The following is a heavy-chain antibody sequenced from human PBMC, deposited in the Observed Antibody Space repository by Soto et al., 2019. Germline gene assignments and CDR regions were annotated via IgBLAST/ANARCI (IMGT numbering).Heavy chain of an antibody. J-gene: IGHJ4*02. CDR1: GFTFSSYG. CDR3: ARGDGLGY. CDR2: IWYDGSNK. V-gene: IGHV3-33*01. D-gene: IGHD3-16*01. Sequence: QVQLVESGGGVVQPGRSLRLSCAASGFTFSSYGMHWVRQAPGKGLEWVAVIWYDGSNKYYVDSVKGRFTISRDNSKNTLYLQMNSLRVEDTAVYYCARGDGLGYWGQGTRVTVSS.